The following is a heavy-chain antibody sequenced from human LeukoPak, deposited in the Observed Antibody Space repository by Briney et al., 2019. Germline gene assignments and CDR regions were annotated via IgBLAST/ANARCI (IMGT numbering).Heavy chain of an antibody. CDR2: ISSGSSYI. V-gene: IGHV3-21*01. CDR3: ARALGAGVVVIDY. J-gene: IGHJ4*02. D-gene: IGHD3-22*01. CDR1: GFTFSSYS. Sequence: GGSLRLSCAASGFTFSSYSMNWVRQAPGKGLEWVSSISSGSSYIYYADSVKGRFTISRDNAKNSLYLQMNSLRAEDTAVYYCARALGAGVVVIDYWGQGTLVTVSS.